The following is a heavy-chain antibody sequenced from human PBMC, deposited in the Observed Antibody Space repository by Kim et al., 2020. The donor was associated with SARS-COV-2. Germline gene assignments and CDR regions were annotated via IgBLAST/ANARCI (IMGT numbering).Heavy chain of an antibody. CDR1: GFTFSDYY. D-gene: IGHD3-22*01. CDR3: AGHYYDSSGYSLVGGDY. J-gene: IGHJ4*02. Sequence: GGSLRLSCAASGFTFSDYYMSWIRQAPGKGLEWVSYISSSGSTIYYADSVKGRFTISRDNAKNSLYLQMNSLRAEDTAVYYCAGHYYDSSGYSLVGGDYWGQGTLVTVSS. V-gene: IGHV3-11*01. CDR2: ISSSGSTI.